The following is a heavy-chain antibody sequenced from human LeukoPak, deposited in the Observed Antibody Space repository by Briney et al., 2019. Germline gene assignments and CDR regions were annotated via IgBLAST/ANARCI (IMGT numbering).Heavy chain of an antibody. V-gene: IGHV3-23*01. Sequence: GGSLRLSCAASGFTFSSYAMTWVRQGPGKGLEWVSEIGGSGGKTYYADSVKGRFTISRDNSKNTLYLQMNTLTPEDTALYHCARCNTADVPSGNWGQGTLVTVSS. CDR2: IGGSGGKT. CDR1: GFTFSSYA. D-gene: IGHD2/OR15-2a*01. CDR3: ARCNTADVPSGN. J-gene: IGHJ4*02.